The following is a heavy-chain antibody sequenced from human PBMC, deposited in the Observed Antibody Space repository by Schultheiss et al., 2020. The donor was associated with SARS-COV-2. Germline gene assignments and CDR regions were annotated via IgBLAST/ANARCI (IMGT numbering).Heavy chain of an antibody. CDR2: ISSSSSTI. CDR3: ARDRPSLAYCGGDCSGFDY. J-gene: IGHJ4*02. V-gene: IGHV3-48*01. Sequence: GGSLRLSCAASGFTFSSYSMNWVRQAPGKGLEWVSSISSSSSTIYYADSVKGRFTISRDNAKNSLYLQMNSLRAEDTAVYYCARDRPSLAYCGGDCSGFDYWGQGTLVTVSS. D-gene: IGHD2-21*02. CDR1: GFTFSSYS.